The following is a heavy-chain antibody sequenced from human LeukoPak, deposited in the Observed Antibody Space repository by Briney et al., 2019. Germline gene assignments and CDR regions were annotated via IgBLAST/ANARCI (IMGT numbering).Heavy chain of an antibody. D-gene: IGHD3-9*01. V-gene: IGHV1-18*01. CDR2: ISAYNGNT. Sequence: ASVKVSCKASGYTFSNYGISWVRQTPGQGLEWMGWISAYNGNTNYAQKFQGRVTMTTDTSTSTAYMELRSLRSDDTAVYYCARDVEFYDILTGYYKGQPFDYWGQGTLVTVSS. J-gene: IGHJ4*02. CDR1: GYTFSNYG. CDR3: ARDVEFYDILTGYYKGQPFDY.